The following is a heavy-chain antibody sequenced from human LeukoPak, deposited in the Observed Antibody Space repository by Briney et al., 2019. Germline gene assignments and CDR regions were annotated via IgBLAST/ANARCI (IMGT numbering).Heavy chain of an antibody. J-gene: IGHJ4*02. CDR2: IYYSGST. CDR3: ASHVLLYSPSSV. CDR1: GGSISSSSYY. V-gene: IGHV4-39*01. D-gene: IGHD6-13*01. Sequence: SETLSLTCTVSGGSISSSSYYWGWIRQPPGKGLEWIGSIYYSGSTYYNPSLKSRVTISVDTSKNQFSLKLSSVTAADTAVYYCASHVLLYSPSSVWGQGTLVTVSS.